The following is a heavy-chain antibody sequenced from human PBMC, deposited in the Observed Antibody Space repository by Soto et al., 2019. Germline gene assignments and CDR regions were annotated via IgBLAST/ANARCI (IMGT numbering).Heavy chain of an antibody. V-gene: IGHV4-59*01. J-gene: IGHJ4*02. CDR1: GDSISSFY. CDR2: IFSSGST. D-gene: IGHD2-2*01. CDR3: ARVGYCSSTPCWPIGYFEY. Sequence: PSETLSLTCTVSGDSISSFYWTWIRQPPGKGLEWVGYIFSSGSTNYNPSLKSRVTTSVDTSENQFSLKLTSVTAADTAVYYCARVGYCSSTPCWPIGYFEYWGQGTLVTVSS.